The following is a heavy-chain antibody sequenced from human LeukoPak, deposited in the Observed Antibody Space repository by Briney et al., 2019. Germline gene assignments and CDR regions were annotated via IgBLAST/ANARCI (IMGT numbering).Heavy chain of an antibody. Sequence: ASVKVSCKASGYTFTGYYMHWVRQAPGQGLEWVGWMHPDSGGTKCAQKFQGRLTMTRDTCISTAYMELTRLRSDDTAIYYCARFGTDALDIWGQGTMVT. J-gene: IGHJ3*02. CDR3: ARFGTDALDI. V-gene: IGHV1-2*02. D-gene: IGHD1-1*01. CDR1: GYTFTGYY. CDR2: MHPDSGGT.